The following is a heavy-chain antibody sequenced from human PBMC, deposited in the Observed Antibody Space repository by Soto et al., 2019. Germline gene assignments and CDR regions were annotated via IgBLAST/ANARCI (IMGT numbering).Heavy chain of an antibody. D-gene: IGHD6-25*01. CDR3: AKPESGYVEGYYSYYMDV. CDR1: GFTFSTYA. J-gene: IGHJ6*03. CDR2: IGGSGGST. V-gene: IGHV3-23*01. Sequence: PGGSLRLSCAASGFTFSTYAMTWVRQAPGKGLEWVSGIGGSGGSTYYAESVKGRFTISRDNSKNTLYLQMNSLRAEDTAIYYCAKPESGYVEGYYSYYMDVWGKGTTVTVSS.